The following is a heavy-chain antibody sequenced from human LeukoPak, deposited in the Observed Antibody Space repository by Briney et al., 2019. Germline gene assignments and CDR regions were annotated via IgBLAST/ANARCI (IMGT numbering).Heavy chain of an antibody. CDR2: IYYSGST. CDR1: GGSISSYY. CDR3: ARDKGPTPDMEYFDL. J-gene: IGHJ2*01. Sequence: PSETLSLTCTVSGGSISSYYWSWIRQPPGKGLEWIGYIYYSGSTNHNPSLKSRVTISVDTSKNQFSLKLSSVTAADTAVYYCARDKGPTPDMEYFDLWGRGTLVTVSS. V-gene: IGHV4-59*01. D-gene: IGHD1-14*01.